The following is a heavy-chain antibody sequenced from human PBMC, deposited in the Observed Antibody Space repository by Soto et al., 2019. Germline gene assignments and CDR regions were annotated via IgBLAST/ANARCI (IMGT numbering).Heavy chain of an antibody. D-gene: IGHD1-1*01. CDR3: ARNGGGPLDY. CDR1: GGSFSGYY. V-gene: IGHV4-34*01. J-gene: IGHJ4*02. CDR2: INHSGST. Sequence: SETLSLTCAVYGGSFSGYYWSWIRQPPGKGLEWIGEINHSGSTNYNPSLKSRVTISVDTAKNQFSLKLSSVTAADPAVYYCARNGGGPLDYWGQGTLVTVSS.